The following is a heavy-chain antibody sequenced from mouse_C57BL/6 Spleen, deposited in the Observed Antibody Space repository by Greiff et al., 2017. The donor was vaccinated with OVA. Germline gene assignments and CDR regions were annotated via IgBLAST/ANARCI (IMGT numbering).Heavy chain of an antibody. J-gene: IGHJ2*01. V-gene: IGHV1-72*01. CDR2: IDPNSGGT. D-gene: IGHD1-1*01. Sequence: QVQLQQPGAELVKPGASVTLSCKASGYTFTSYWMHWVKQRPGRGLEWIGRIDPNSGGTKYNEKFKSKATLTVDKPSSPAYMHLSSLTSESSAVYYCAIHFITTVVATSSYFDYWGQGTTLTVSS. CDR3: AIHFITTVVATSSYFDY. CDR1: GYTFTSYW.